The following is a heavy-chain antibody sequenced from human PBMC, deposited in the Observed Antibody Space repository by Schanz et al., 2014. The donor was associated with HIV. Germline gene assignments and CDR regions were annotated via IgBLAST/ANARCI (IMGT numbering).Heavy chain of an antibody. J-gene: IGHJ4*02. CDR1: GYTFTSQY. CDR2: IIPIFGTT. CDR3: ARGAAEMATMTPWRY. Sequence: QVQLVQSGAEVKKPGASVKVSCKASGYTFTSQYMHWVRQAPGQGLEWMGGIIPIFGTTNYAQKLQGRVTMTTDTSTSTAYMDLRSLRSDDTAVYYCARGAAEMATMTPWRYWGQGTLVTVSS. V-gene: IGHV1-18*01. D-gene: IGHD5-12*01.